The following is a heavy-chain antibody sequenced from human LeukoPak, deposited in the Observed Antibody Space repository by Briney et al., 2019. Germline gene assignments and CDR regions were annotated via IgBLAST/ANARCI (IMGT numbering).Heavy chain of an antibody. CDR3: ARGRRYCSGGSCYSNWFDP. D-gene: IGHD2-15*01. Sequence: ASAKVSCKASGYTFTGYYMHWVRQAPGQGLEWMGWINPNSGGTNYAQKFQGRVTMTRDTSISTAYMELSRLRSDDTAVYYCARGRRYCSGGSCYSNWFDPWGQGTLVTVSS. CDR1: GYTFTGYY. J-gene: IGHJ5*02. V-gene: IGHV1-2*02. CDR2: INPNSGGT.